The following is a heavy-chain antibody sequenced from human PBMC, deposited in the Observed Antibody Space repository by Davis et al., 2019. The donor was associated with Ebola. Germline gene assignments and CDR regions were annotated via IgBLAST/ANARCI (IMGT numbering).Heavy chain of an antibody. Sequence: GSLRLSCTVSGDSISTSSYYWGWIRQPPGKGLEWTGSIFYSGSTLYNPSLKSRVTMSVDTSKNQFSLKLKSVTAADTAVYYCARLRGSLYLHYWGQGTLVSVSS. CDR1: GDSISTSSYY. CDR2: IFYSGST. V-gene: IGHV4-39*01. CDR3: ARLRGSLYLHY. D-gene: IGHD1-1*01. J-gene: IGHJ4*02.